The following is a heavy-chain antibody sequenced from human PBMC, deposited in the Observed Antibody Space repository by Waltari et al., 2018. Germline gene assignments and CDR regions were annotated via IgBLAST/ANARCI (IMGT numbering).Heavy chain of an antibody. CDR3: ATASPHYDFWCGYHVYYYYMDV. Sequence: QVQLQQWGAGLLKPSGTLCLTCAVYGGSFGGYSWSWIRQPPGKGLEWTGQINHSGSTNYNPSLKSRVTISVDTAKNQFSLKLSSVTAADTAVYYWATASPHYDFWCGYHVYYYYMDVWGKGTTVTISS. D-gene: IGHD3-3*01. CDR2: INHSGST. V-gene: IGHV4-34*01. J-gene: IGHJ6*03. CDR1: GGSFGGYS.